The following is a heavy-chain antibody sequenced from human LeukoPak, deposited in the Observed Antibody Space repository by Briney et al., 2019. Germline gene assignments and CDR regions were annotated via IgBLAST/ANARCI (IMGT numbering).Heavy chain of an antibody. V-gene: IGHV4-39*01. CDR2: IYYSGST. J-gene: IGHJ3*02. CDR3: ARHPATTNDAFDI. D-gene: IGHD1-14*01. CDR1: GGSISSSSYY. Sequence: SETLSLTCTVSGGSISSSSYYWGWIRQPPGKGLEWIGSIYYSGSTYYNPSLKSRVTISVDTSKNQFSLKLSSVTAADTAVYYCARHPATTNDAFDIWGQGTMDTVSS.